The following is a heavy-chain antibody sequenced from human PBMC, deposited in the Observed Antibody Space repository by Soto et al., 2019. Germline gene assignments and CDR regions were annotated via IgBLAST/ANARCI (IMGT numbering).Heavy chain of an antibody. V-gene: IGHV4-31*03. CDR2: IYYSGST. CDR3: ARDGGGLPKGVVPAASTDYYYGMDV. Sequence: SETLSLTCTVSGGSISSGGYYWSWIRQHPGKGLEWIGYIYYSGSTYYNPSLKSRVTISVDTSKNQFSLKLSSVTAADTAVYYCARDGGGLPKGVVPAASTDYYYGMDVWGQGTTVTVSS. J-gene: IGHJ6*02. CDR1: GGSISSGGYY. D-gene: IGHD2-2*01.